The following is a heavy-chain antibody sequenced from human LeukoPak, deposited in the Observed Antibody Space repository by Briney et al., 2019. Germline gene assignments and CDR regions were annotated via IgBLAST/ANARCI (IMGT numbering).Heavy chain of an antibody. CDR1: GFTFSSYG. CDR3: AREEASMKFD. CDR2: IRYDGSNK. Sequence: GGSLRLSCAASGFTFSSYGMHWVRQAPGKGLEWVAFIRYDGSNKYYADSVKGRFTISRDNSKNTLYLQMNSLRSDDTAVYYCAREEASMKFDWGQGTLVTVPS. J-gene: IGHJ4*02. V-gene: IGHV3-30*02.